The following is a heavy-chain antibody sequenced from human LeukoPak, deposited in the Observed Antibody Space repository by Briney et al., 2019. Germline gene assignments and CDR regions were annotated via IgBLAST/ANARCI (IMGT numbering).Heavy chain of an antibody. D-gene: IGHD3-22*01. Sequence: GGSLRLSCAASGFSFSAYKINWVRQAPGKGLEWVSCVSPSGDHRYYADSVRGRFTISRDNAKNSVYLQMNSLRAEDTAVYCCARDAAYFDSSGYYPDPLDYWGQGTLVSVSS. CDR1: GFSFSAYK. CDR2: VSPSGDHR. J-gene: IGHJ4*02. CDR3: ARDAAYFDSSGYYPDPLDY. V-gene: IGHV3-21*01.